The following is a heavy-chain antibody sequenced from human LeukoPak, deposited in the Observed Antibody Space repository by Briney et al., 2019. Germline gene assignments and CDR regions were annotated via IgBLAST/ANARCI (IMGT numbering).Heavy chain of an antibody. Sequence: SGGSLRLSCAASGFTFSSCAFTWVRQAPGKGLEWVSAISGSGASTYYADSVKGRFTISRDNSKNPLFLQMNSPRAEDTAVYYCAKDRSYGFFLWGQGTLVTVSS. D-gene: IGHD3-16*01. CDR2: ISGSGAST. CDR3: AKDRSYGFFL. V-gene: IGHV3-23*01. CDR1: GFTFSSCA. J-gene: IGHJ4*02.